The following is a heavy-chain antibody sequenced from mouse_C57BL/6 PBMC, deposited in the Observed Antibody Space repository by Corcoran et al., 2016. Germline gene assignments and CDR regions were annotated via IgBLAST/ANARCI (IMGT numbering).Heavy chain of an antibody. CDR2: IDPEDGEN. V-gene: IGHV14-2*01. J-gene: IGHJ1*03. D-gene: IGHD1-1*01. Sequence: EVQLQQSGAELVKPGASVKLSCTASGFNIKDYYMHWVKQRTEQGLEWIGRIDPEDGENKYAPKFQGKATITADTSSNTAYLQLSSLTSEDTAVYYCAGTTVDWYFDVWGTGTTVTVSS. CDR3: AGTTVDWYFDV. CDR1: GFNIKDYY.